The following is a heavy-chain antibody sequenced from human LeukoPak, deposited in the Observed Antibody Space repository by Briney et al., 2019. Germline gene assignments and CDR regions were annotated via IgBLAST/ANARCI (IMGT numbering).Heavy chain of an antibody. CDR3: ARSSIVVVPAANRPNFDY. D-gene: IGHD2-2*01. J-gene: IGHJ4*02. Sequence: ASVKVSCKASGYTFTSYYMHWVRQAPGQGLEWMGIINPSGGSTSYAQKFQGRVTMTRDMSTSTVYMELSSLRSEDTAVYYCARSSIVVVPAANRPNFDYRGQGTLVTVSS. CDR1: GYTFTSYY. V-gene: IGHV1-46*01. CDR2: INPSGGST.